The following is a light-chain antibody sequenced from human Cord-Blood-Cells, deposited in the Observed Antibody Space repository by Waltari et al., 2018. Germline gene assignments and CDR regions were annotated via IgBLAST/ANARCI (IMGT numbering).Light chain of an antibody. CDR1: LSVLYSSNNKNY. CDR2: WAS. CDR3: QQYYSTPWT. J-gene: IGKJ1*01. Sequence: DIVMTQYPDSLAVSLGERATINCKSSLSVLYSSNNKNYLAWYQQKPGQPPKLLIYWASTRESGVPDRFSGSGSGTDFTLTISSLQAEDVAVYYCQQYYSTPWTFGQGTKVEIK. V-gene: IGKV4-1*01.